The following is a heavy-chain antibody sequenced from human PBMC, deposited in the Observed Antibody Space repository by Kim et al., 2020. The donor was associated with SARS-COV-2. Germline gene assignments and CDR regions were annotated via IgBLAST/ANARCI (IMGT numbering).Heavy chain of an antibody. CDR2: IAAGGDST. J-gene: IGHJ3*02. CDR1: GFTFSLYA. Sequence: GGSLRLSCAASGFTFSLYAMTWVRQSPGKGLEWVLTIAAGGDSTFYADSVKGRFTISRDNSKNMLYLQMNRLGAEDTAVYHCAKERVVPATGDAFDIWGLSTMITVSS. D-gene: IGHD2-21*02. CDR3: AKERVVPATGDAFDI. V-gene: IGHV3-23*01.